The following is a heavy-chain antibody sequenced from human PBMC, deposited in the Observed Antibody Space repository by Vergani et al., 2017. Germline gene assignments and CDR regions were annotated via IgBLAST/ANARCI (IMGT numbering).Heavy chain of an antibody. D-gene: IGHD2-2*01. CDR3: VREDCSSTSCYGPDF. V-gene: IGHV3-30*02. J-gene: IGHJ4*02. CDR2: IRHDGTNQ. CDR1: AFTFSTYG. Sequence: QVHLVESGGGVVQPGGSLRLSCAASAFTFSTYGMHWARQVPGKGLEWVAFIRHDGTNQYYADYVKGRFTISRDNAKNSLYLQMNSLRAEDTAVYYCVREDCSSTSCYGPDFWGQGTLVTVSS.